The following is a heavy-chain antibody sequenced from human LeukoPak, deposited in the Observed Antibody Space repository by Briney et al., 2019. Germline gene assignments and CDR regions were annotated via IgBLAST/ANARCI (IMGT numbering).Heavy chain of an antibody. CDR1: GFTFSSYS. J-gene: IGHJ4*02. Sequence: SCKASGFTFSSYSMNWVRQAPGKGLEWVAFIRSDGSDKYYVDSVKGRFTISRDNSKSTLYLQMNSLRAEDTAVYYCSQEGGSHYWGQGTLVTVSS. V-gene: IGHV3-30*02. D-gene: IGHD5-12*01. CDR3: SQEGGSHY. CDR2: IRSDGSDK.